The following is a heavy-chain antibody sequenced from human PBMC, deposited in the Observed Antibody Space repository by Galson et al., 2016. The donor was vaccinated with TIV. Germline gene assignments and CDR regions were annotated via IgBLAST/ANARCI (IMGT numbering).Heavy chain of an antibody. Sequence: MGWINPNSGGTLFARKLQGWVTLTRDTSINTAYMELSRLKSDDTAVYYCAKVAATSDGFDVWGQGTMVTVAS. CDR3: AKVAATSDGFDV. D-gene: IGHD2-15*01. CDR2: INPNSGGT. J-gene: IGHJ3*01. V-gene: IGHV1-2*04.